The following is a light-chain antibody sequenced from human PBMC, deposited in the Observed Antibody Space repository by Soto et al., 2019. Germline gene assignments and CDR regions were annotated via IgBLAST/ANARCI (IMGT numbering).Light chain of an antibody. V-gene: IGKV1-39*01. Sequence: DIQMTQSPSSLSASVGDRVTVTCRASQSISTYLNWYQQKPGKAPELLIYAASSLQSGVPSRFSGSGSRTEFTLTISSLQAEDFATYYCQQSYRSPYTFGQGTKLEIK. CDR3: QQSYRSPYT. J-gene: IGKJ2*01. CDR1: QSISTY. CDR2: AAS.